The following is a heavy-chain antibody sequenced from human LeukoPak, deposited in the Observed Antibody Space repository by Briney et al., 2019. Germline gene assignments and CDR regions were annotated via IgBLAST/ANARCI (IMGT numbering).Heavy chain of an antibody. Sequence: SGGSLRLSCAASGFDFSNYDMTWVRQAPGKGLEYVSSISRGGNYIYSGDSVRGRFSISRNNAENSLFLQMNSLRGEDTAVYYCARIGPGTDVYNSFDYWGQGTLVAVSS. CDR1: GFDFSNYD. CDR2: ISRGGNYI. CDR3: ARIGPGTDVYNSFDY. V-gene: IGHV3-21*01. D-gene: IGHD5-24*01. J-gene: IGHJ4*02.